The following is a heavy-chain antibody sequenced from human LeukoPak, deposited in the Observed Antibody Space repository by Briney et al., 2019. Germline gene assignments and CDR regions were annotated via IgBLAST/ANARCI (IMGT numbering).Heavy chain of an antibody. CDR3: ARDAQMWYDSSGYYSLVRYYYYYMDV. V-gene: IGHV1-46*01. D-gene: IGHD3-22*01. J-gene: IGHJ6*03. Sequence: ASVKVSCKASGYTFTSYYMHWVRQAPGQGLEWMGIINPSGGSTSYAQKFQGRVTMTRDMSTSTVYMELSSLRSEDTAVYYCARDAQMWYDSSGYYSLVRYYYYYMDVWGKGTTVTVSS. CDR1: GYTFTSYY. CDR2: INPSGGST.